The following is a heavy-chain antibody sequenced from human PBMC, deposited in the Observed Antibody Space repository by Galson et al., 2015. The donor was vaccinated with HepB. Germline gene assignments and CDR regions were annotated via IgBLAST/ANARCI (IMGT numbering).Heavy chain of an antibody. Sequence: SVKVSCKASGYTFTSYGISWVRQAPGQGLEWMGWISAYNGNTNYAQKLQGRVTMTTDTSTSTAYMELRSLRSDDTAVYYCARVIISDPERGDAFDIWGQGTMVTVSS. CDR2: ISAYNGNT. J-gene: IGHJ3*02. CDR1: GYTFTSYG. D-gene: IGHD3-10*01. CDR3: ARVIISDPERGDAFDI. V-gene: IGHV1-18*04.